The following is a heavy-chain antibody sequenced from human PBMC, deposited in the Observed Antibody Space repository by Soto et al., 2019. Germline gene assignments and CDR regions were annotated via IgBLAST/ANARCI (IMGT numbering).Heavy chain of an antibody. Sequence: QVQLVQSGAEVKKPGSSVKVSCKASGGTFSSYTISWVRQAPGQGLEWMGRIIPILGIANYAQKFQGRVTITRDKPTSPAYMELSSLRSEDTAVYYCVARNDYVWGSPTGFDYWGQGTLVTVSS. CDR2: IIPILGIA. CDR3: VARNDYVWGSPTGFDY. V-gene: IGHV1-69*02. D-gene: IGHD3-16*01. J-gene: IGHJ4*02. CDR1: GGTFSSYT.